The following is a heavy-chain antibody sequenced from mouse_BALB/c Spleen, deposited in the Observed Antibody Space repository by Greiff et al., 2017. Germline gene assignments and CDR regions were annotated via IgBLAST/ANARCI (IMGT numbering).Heavy chain of an antibody. D-gene: IGHD1-1*01. Sequence: EVKLVESGGGLVQPKGSLKLSCAASGFTFNTYAMNWVRQAPGKGLEWVARIRSKSNNYATYYADSVKDRFTISRDDSQSMLYLQMNNLKTEDTAMYYCVRHEGSSPYYAMDYWGQGTSVTVSS. V-gene: IGHV10-1*02. CDR3: VRHEGSSPYYAMDY. CDR1: GFTFNTYA. CDR2: IRSKSNNYAT. J-gene: IGHJ4*01.